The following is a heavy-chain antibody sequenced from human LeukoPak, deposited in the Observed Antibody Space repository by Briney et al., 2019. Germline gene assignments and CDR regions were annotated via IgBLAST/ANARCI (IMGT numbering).Heavy chain of an antibody. CDR3: ARGPSGYDPYFDY. V-gene: IGHV3-30*04. CDR2: TSYDGSNE. Sequence: GGSLRLSCAASGFTFSSYEMNWVRQAPGKGLEWVAVTSYDGSNEYYADSVKGRFTISRDNSKDTPYLQMNSLSTEDTALYYCARGPSGYDPYFDYWGLGTLVTVSS. CDR1: GFTFSSYE. D-gene: IGHD5-12*01. J-gene: IGHJ4*02.